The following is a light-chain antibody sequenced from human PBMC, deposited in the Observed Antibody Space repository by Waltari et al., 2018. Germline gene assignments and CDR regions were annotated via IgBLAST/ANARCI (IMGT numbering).Light chain of an antibody. J-gene: IGKJ1*01. CDR2: GAS. CDR1: QSVGRS. V-gene: IGKV3-20*01. CDR3: QHYVRLPVT. Sequence: EIVLTQSPGTLSLSPGERATLSCRASQSVGRSLAWYQHKPGQAPRLLIYGASIRATGIPYRFSGGGSGTDFSLTISRREPEDFAAYHCQHYVRLPVTFGQGTKVEIK.